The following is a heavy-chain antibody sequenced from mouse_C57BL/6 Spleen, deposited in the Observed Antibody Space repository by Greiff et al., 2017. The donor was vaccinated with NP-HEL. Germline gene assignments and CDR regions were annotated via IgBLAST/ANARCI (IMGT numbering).Heavy chain of an antibody. V-gene: IGHV1-15*01. Sequence: VQLQESGAELVRPGASVTLSCKASGYTFTDYEMHWVKQTPVHGLEWIGAIDPETGGTAYNQKFKGKAILTADKSSSTAYMELRSLTSEDSAVYYGTRRGYWSSRGYFDYWGQGTTLTVSS. J-gene: IGHJ2*01. D-gene: IGHD1-1*01. CDR3: TRRGYWSSRGYFDY. CDR2: IDPETGGT. CDR1: GYTFTDYE.